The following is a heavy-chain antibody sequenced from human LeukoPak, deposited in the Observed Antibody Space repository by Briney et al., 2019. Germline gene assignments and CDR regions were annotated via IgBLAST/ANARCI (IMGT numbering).Heavy chain of an antibody. Sequence: PGGSLRLSCAASGFTFSSYAMSWVRQAPGKGLEWVSAIRGSGGSTYYADSVKGRFTISRDISKSTLYLQMNSLRAEDTAVYYCAKDFPLELLFDYWGQGTLVTVSS. D-gene: IGHD1-7*01. CDR1: GFTFSSYA. CDR2: IRGSGGST. J-gene: IGHJ4*02. V-gene: IGHV3-23*01. CDR3: AKDFPLELLFDY.